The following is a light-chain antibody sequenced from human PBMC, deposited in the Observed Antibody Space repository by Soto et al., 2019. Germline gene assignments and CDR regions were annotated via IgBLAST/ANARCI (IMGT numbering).Light chain of an antibody. Sequence: DIQMTHSPSTLSASVGYRFTITCRASQSISSYLNWYQQKPGKAPKLLIYAASSLQSGVPSRFSGSGSGTDFTLTISGLQHEDYAIYYCQQSYDTLSITFGQGTRLEIK. J-gene: IGKJ5*01. V-gene: IGKV1-39*01. CDR3: QQSYDTLSIT. CDR2: AAS. CDR1: QSISSY.